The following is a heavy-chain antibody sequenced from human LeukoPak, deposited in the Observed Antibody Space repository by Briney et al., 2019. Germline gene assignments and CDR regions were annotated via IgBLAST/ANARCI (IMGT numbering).Heavy chain of an antibody. Sequence: ASVKVSCKASGYTFTSYDINWVRQATGQGLEWMGWMNPNSGNTGYAQKFQGRVTITRNTSISTAYMELSRLRSGDTAVYFCARVRDSGYDEFDYWGQGALVTVSS. D-gene: IGHD5-12*01. V-gene: IGHV1-8*03. CDR2: MNPNSGNT. CDR1: GYTFTSYD. CDR3: ARVRDSGYDEFDY. J-gene: IGHJ4*02.